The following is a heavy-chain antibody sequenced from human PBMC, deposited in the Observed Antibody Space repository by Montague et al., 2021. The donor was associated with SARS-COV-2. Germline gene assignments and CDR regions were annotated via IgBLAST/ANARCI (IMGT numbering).Heavy chain of an antibody. CDR3: ARDLTYYDILTGYFAESPHYYYYYGMDV. J-gene: IGHJ6*02. V-gene: IGHV3-33*05. D-gene: IGHD3-9*01. CDR1: GFTFSSYG. Sequence: LRLSCAASGFTFSSYGMHWVRQAPGKGLEWVAVISYDGSNKYYADSVKGRFTISRDNSKNTLYLQMNSLRAEDTAVYYCARDLTYYDILTGYFAESPHYYYYYGMDVWGQGTTVTVSS. CDR2: ISYDGSNK.